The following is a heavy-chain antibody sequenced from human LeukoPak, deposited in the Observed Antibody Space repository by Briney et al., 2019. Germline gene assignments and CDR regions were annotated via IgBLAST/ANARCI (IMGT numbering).Heavy chain of an antibody. CDR1: GESISSGDYS. CDR2: IYHSGTT. D-gene: IGHD3-10*01. V-gene: IGHV4-30-2*01. Sequence: SETLSLTCAVSGESISSGDYSWSWLRQPPGKGLEWIGYIYHSGTTYYNPSLKSRGTISLDRSKNQFSLKLTSVTAADTAVYYCAGDFGSGSYRFDYWGQGTLVTVSS. J-gene: IGHJ4*02. CDR3: AGDFGSGSYRFDY.